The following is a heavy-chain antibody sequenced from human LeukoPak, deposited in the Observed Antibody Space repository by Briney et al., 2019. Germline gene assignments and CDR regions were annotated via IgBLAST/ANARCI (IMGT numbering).Heavy chain of an antibody. CDR3: AKTTAGYSSGRYPGWPVDY. D-gene: IGHD6-19*01. V-gene: IGHV3-23*01. J-gene: IGHJ4*02. Sequence: GGSLRFPCAASGFTFGSYAMYWVRQAPGKGLEWVSGISGSGGSTFYADSVKGRFTIPRDNSENTVYLQMNSLRADDTAVYYCAKTTAGYSSGRYPGWPVDYWGQGTLVTVSS. CDR1: GFTFGSYA. CDR2: ISGSGGST.